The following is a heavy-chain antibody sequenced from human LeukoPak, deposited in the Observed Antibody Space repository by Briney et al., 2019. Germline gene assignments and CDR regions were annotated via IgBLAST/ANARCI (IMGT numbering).Heavy chain of an antibody. CDR1: GGSISSYY. Sequence: NPSETLSLTCTVSGGSISSYYWSWIRQPPGKGLEWIGYIHYSGSTNYNPSLKSRVTISVDTSKNQFSLRLNSVTAADTALYYCARGSRGGYNWFDPWGQGTLVIVSS. CDR3: ARGSRGGYNWFDP. V-gene: IGHV4-59*01. D-gene: IGHD3-16*01. CDR2: IHYSGST. J-gene: IGHJ5*02.